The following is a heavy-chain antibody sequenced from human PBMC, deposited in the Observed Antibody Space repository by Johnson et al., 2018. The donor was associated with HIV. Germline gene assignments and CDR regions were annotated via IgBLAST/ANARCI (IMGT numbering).Heavy chain of an antibody. CDR1: GFTFDDYD. CDR2: INWNGDNT. D-gene: IGHD6-19*01. Sequence: VQLVESGGGVARPGGSLRLSCAASGFTFDDYDMNWVRQAPGKGLEWVSGINWNGDNTGYGDSVKGRFTISRDNSKNTLYLQMNSLRAEDTAVYYCAGDGWGSRGWDDAFDIWGQGTMVTVSS. V-gene: IGHV3-20*04. J-gene: IGHJ3*02. CDR3: AGDGWGSRGWDDAFDI.